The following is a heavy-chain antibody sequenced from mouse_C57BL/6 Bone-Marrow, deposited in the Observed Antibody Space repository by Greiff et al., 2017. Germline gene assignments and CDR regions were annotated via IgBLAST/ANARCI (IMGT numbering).Heavy chain of an antibody. Sequence: VQLQQSGPELVKPGASVKMSCKASGYTFTDYNMHWVKQSHGKSLEWIGYINPNNGGTSYNQKFKGKATLTVNKSSSTAYMELRSLTSEDSAVYYCARSYDGYYNAMDYWGQGTSVTVSS. CDR2: INPNNGGT. CDR1: GYTFTDYN. CDR3: ARSYDGYYNAMDY. D-gene: IGHD2-3*01. J-gene: IGHJ4*01. V-gene: IGHV1-22*01.